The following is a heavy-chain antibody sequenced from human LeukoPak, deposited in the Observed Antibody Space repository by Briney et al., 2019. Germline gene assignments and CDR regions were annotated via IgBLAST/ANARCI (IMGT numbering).Heavy chain of an antibody. Sequence: SETLSLTCTVSGGSISSGGYYWSWIGQHPGKGLEGIGYIYYSGSTYYNPSLKSRVTISVDTSKNQFSLKLSSVTAADTAVYYCARSGSSPDVPNWFDPWGQGTLVTVSS. J-gene: IGHJ5*02. D-gene: IGHD6-6*01. V-gene: IGHV4-31*03. CDR2: IYYSGST. CDR1: GGSISSGGYY. CDR3: ARSGSSPDVPNWFDP.